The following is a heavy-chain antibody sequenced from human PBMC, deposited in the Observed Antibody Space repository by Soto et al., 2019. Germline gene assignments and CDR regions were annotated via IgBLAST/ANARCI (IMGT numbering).Heavy chain of an antibody. V-gene: IGHV3-33*01. CDR1: GFTFSIYG. CDR2: IWYDGSNK. J-gene: IGHJ4*02. Sequence: QVPLVESGGGVVQPGRSLRLSCAASGFTFSIYGMHRVRQAPGKGLEWVAVIWYDGSNKYYADSVKGRFTISRDNSKNTLYLQMNSLRAEDTAVYYCARDGGYYYDMGHRFDYWGQGTLVTVSS. CDR3: ARDGGYYYDMGHRFDY. D-gene: IGHD3-22*01.